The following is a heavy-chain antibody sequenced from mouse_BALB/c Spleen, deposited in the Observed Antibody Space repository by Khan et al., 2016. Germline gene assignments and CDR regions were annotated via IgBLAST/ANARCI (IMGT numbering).Heavy chain of an antibody. D-gene: IGHD2-4*01. Sequence: EVQLQESGPGLVKPSQSLSLTCSVTGSSITSGFYWNWIRLFPGNKLEWMGYISYDGSNNFNPSLKNRISITRDTSKNQFFLRLNSVTTEDTATYYCGRSLWAYDYAWFAYWGQGTLVTVSA. CDR2: ISYDGSN. J-gene: IGHJ3*01. CDR3: GRSLWAYDYAWFAY. V-gene: IGHV3-6*02. CDR1: GSSITSGFY.